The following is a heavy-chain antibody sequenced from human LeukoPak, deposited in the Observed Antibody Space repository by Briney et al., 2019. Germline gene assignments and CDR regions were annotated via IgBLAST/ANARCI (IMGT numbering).Heavy chain of an antibody. CDR2: ISDDETYK. Sequence: PGGSLRLSCAASGFTFNSYSMHWVRQAPGKGLEEGTAISDDETYKFYADSVKGRFTISRDNSKNTLYLQMNSLRVEDTAIYYCTRGMLRQPPDYWGQGMLVTVSS. V-gene: IGHV3-30-3*01. CDR3: TRGMLRQPPDY. CDR1: GFTFNSYS. J-gene: IGHJ4*02. D-gene: IGHD3-10*02.